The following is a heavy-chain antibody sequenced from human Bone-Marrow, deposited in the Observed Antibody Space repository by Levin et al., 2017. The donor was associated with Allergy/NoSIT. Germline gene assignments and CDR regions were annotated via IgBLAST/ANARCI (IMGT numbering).Heavy chain of an antibody. V-gene: IGHV3-23*01. D-gene: IGHD2-21*01. CDR1: GFSFSTYA. CDR2: ISGSDGGT. Sequence: GGSLRLSCTASGFSFSTYAMSWVRQVPGKGLEWVSGISGSDGGTYTTDSVKGRFTISRDNSKNTVFLQMNSLRAEDTAVYYCAKGAQAYGDTRMCYTFDYWGQGALFTVSS. J-gene: IGHJ4*02. CDR3: AKGAQAYGDTRMCYTFDY.